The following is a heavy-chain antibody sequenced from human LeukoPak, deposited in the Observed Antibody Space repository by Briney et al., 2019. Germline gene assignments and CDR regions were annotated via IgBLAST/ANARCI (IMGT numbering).Heavy chain of an antibody. CDR3: ARDGATYSSGWYAY. CDR1: GFSFSDYY. CDR2: ISSSGSTI. V-gene: IGHV3-11*04. Sequence: GGSLRLSCAASGFSFSDYYMNWIRQAPGKGLEWVSYISSSGSTIYYADSVKGRFTISRDNAKNSLYLQMNSLRAEDTAVYYCARDGATYSSGWYAYWGQGTLVTVSS. D-gene: IGHD6-19*01. J-gene: IGHJ4*02.